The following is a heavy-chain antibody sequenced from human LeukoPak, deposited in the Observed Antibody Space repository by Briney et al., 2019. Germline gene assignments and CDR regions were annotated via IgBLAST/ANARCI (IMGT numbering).Heavy chain of an antibody. V-gene: IGHV2-70*04. CDR1: GFSLSTSGMR. CDR3: ARAEYYYGSGSYYDY. CDR2: FGWDDDR. J-gene: IGHJ4*02. Sequence: SGPALVKPTQTLILTCTFSGFSLSTSGMRVSWIRQPPGKALEWLARFGWDDDRFHSTCLKPRLTISTNTSKNQVVLTLTNMDPVDTATYYCARAEYYYGSGSYYDYWGQGTLVTVSS. D-gene: IGHD3-10*01.